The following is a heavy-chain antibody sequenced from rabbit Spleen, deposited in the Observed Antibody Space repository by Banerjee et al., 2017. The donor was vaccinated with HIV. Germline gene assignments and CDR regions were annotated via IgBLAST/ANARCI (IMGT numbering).Heavy chain of an antibody. CDR2: INTATGKA. CDR3: ARDLVGVIGWNFNL. Sequence: EESGGDLVKPGASLTLTCTASGFSFSSSDYMCWVRQAPGKGLEWIACINTATGKAVYATWAKGRFTISRTSSTTVTLQMTSLTAADTATYLCARDLVGVIGWNFNLWDPGTLVTVS. J-gene: IGHJ4*01. CDR1: GFSFSSSDY. D-gene: IGHD1-1*01. V-gene: IGHV1S40*01.